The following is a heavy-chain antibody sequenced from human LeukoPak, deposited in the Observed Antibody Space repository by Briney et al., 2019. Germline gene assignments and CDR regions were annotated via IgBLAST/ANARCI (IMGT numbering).Heavy chain of an antibody. D-gene: IGHD3-22*01. CDR1: AYTFNGYG. CDR3: ARDPSNTSGYNAWFDY. CDR2: ISCYNGDT. Sequence: VASVKVSCKTSAYTFNGYGISWVRQAPGQGLEWMGWISCYNGDTHYAQTYQGRLTMTIDTSTSTAYMELRSLRSDDTAVYYCARDPSNTSGYNAWFDYWGQGTLVTVSS. J-gene: IGHJ4*02. V-gene: IGHV1-18*01.